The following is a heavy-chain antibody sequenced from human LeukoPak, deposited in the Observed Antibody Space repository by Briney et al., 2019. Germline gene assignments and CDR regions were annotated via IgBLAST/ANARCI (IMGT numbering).Heavy chain of an antibody. J-gene: IGHJ4*02. CDR3: AKGLSVVPAAIDY. V-gene: IGHV3-53*05. CDR2: IYSGGST. D-gene: IGHD2-2*01. Sequence: AGGSLRLSCAASGFTVSDNYMSWVRQAPGKGLEWVSVIYSGGSTYYADSVKGRFTISRDNSKNTLYLQMNSLRAEDTAVYYCAKGLSVVPAAIDYWGQGTLVTVSS. CDR1: GFTVSDNY.